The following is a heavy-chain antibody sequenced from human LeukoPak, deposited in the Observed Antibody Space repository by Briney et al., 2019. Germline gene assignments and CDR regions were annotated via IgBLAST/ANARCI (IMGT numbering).Heavy chain of an antibody. CDR1: GDSISSSSYY. J-gene: IGHJ6*02. Sequence: SETLSLTCNVSGDSISSSSYYWDWIRQPPGKGLEWIGNMDYSGSTYYNPSLKSRVTISVDTSKNQFSLKLRSVTAADTAVYNCARHFYNYYYGMDVWGQGTTVTVSS. V-gene: IGHV4-39*01. CDR2: MDYSGST. CDR3: ARHFYNYYYGMDV.